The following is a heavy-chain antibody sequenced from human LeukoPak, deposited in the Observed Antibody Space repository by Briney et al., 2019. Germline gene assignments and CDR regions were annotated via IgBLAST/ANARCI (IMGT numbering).Heavy chain of an antibody. CDR3: AMALYDSSGYYFFDY. Sequence: PGGSLRLSCAASGFTFSSYSMNWVRQAPGKGLEWVSSISSSSSYIYYADSVKGRFTISRDNAKNSLYLQMNSLRAEDTAVYYCAMALYDSSGYYFFDYWGQGTLVTVSS. D-gene: IGHD3-22*01. CDR2: ISSSSSYI. CDR1: GFTFSSYS. J-gene: IGHJ4*02. V-gene: IGHV3-21*01.